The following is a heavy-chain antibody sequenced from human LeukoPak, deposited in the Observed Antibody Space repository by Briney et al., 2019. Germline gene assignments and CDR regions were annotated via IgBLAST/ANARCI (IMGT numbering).Heavy chain of an antibody. Sequence: GGSLRLSCAASGFTFDDYDMSWVRQAPGKGLEWVSGIKWNGGSTGYADSVKGRFTISRDNAKNSLYLQMNSLRAEDTALYYCARGSYCGGDCYPHASYYYYYYMDVWGKGTTVTVSS. D-gene: IGHD2-21*01. CDR1: GFTFDDYD. CDR3: ARGSYCGGDCYPHASYYYYYYMDV. CDR2: IKWNGGST. V-gene: IGHV3-20*04. J-gene: IGHJ6*03.